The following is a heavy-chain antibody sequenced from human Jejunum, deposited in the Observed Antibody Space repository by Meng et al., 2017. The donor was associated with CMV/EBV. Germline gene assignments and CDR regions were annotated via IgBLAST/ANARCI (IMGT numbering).Heavy chain of an antibody. D-gene: IGHD3-16*02. V-gene: IGHV3-53*01. CDR2: IYSGGST. CDR1: VRSNY. J-gene: IGHJ4*02. CDR3: ARAGGDDYVWGSYRLGDY. Sequence: VRSNYMSWVRQAPGKGLEWVSVIYSGGSTYYADSAKGRFTISRDNSKNTLYLQMNSLRAEDTAVYYCARAGGDDYVWGSYRLGDYWGQGTLVTVSS.